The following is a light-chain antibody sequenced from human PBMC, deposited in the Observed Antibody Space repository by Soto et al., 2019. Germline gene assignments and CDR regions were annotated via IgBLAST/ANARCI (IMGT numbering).Light chain of an antibody. J-gene: IGKJ2*01. Sequence: EIVLTQSPGTLSLSPGERATLSCRASRSLSSSYVVWYQQKPGQASRLLIYAASRRATGIPDRFSGSGSATEYTLTISRLEPEDFAVYYCQQQGTFGQGTKVDNK. CDR2: AAS. V-gene: IGKV3-20*01. CDR1: RSLSSSY. CDR3: QQQGT.